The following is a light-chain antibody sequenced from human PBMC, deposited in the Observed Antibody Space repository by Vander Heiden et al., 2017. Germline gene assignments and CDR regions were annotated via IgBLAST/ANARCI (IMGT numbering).Light chain of an antibody. CDR1: SSNIGNNY. Sequence: QSVLTQPPSVSAAPGQTVTISCSGSSSNIGNNYVSWYQQIPGTAHKLLIYENNKRPSGMPDRFSGSKSGTSATLGITGLQTGDEADYYCATWDSSLSVWVFGGGTKLTVL. CDR2: ENN. V-gene: IGLV1-51*02. J-gene: IGLJ3*02. CDR3: ATWDSSLSVWV.